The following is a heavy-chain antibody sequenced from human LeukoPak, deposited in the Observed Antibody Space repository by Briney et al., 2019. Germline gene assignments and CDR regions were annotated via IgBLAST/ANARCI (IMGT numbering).Heavy chain of an antibody. CDR2: ISGSGGST. Sequence: PGGSLRLSCAASGFTFSSYAMGWVRQAPGKGLEWVSAISGSGGSTYYADSVKGRFTISRDNSKNTLYLQMNSLRAEDTAVYYCAKFNIVVVVAATRNWFDPWAREPWSPSPQ. CDR1: GFTFSSYA. V-gene: IGHV3-23*01. D-gene: IGHD2-15*01. CDR3: AKFNIVVVVAATRNWFDP. J-gene: IGHJ5*02.